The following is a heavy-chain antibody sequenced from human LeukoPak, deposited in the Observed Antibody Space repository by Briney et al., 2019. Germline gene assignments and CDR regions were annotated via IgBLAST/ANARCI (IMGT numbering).Heavy chain of an antibody. CDR3: ARGDHLTYYYDSSADY. Sequence: GASVTVSFKASGYTFTGYYMHWVRQAPGQGLEWMGWINSNSGGTNYAQKFQGRVTMTRDTSISTAYMELSRLRSDDTAVYYCARGDHLTYYYDSSADYWGQGTLVTVSS. CDR1: GYTFTGYY. CDR2: INSNSGGT. V-gene: IGHV1-2*02. D-gene: IGHD3-22*01. J-gene: IGHJ4*02.